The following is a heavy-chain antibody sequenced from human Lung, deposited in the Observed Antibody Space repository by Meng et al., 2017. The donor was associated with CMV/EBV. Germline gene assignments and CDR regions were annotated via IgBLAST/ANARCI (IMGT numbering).Heavy chain of an antibody. V-gene: IGHV1-18*01. Sequence: ASVKVSCKASDYSFTSYGITWVRQAPGQGLEWMGWINTYNGNTNYAQKFQGRVTMTTDTSTSKAYMELRSLRSDERAVYYCARSITIFQIDYWGQGTLVTVSS. CDR1: DYSFTSYG. D-gene: IGHD3-9*01. J-gene: IGHJ4*02. CDR2: INTYNGNT. CDR3: ARSITIFQIDY.